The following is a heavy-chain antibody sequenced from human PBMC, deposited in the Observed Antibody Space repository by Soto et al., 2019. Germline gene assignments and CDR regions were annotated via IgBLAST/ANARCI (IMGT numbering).Heavy chain of an antibody. CDR3: ARVERGTATTVVDAFEI. D-gene: IGHD1-1*01. CDR2: MSHSGGT. J-gene: IGHJ3*02. V-gene: IGHV4-34*01. Sequence: QVQLQQWGAGLLKPSETLSLTCAVYGGFVSSGSYYWSWIRQPPGKGLEWIGEMSHSGGTHFNPSLKSRVTISVATSKNQFSLKMSSVTAADTALYYCARVERGTATTVVDAFEIWGPGTMVTVSS. CDR1: GGFVSSGSYY.